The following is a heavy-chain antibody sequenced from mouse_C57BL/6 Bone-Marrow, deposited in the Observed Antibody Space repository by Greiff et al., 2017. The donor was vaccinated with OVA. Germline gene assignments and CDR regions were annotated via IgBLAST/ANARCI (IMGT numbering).Heavy chain of an antibody. CDR3: ARDRVYYGSSYGYFDV. V-gene: IGHV5-4*01. Sequence: DVKLVESGGGLVKPGGSLKLSCAASGFTFSSYAMSWVRQTPEKRLEWVATISDGGSYTYYPDNVKGRFTISRDNAKNNLYLQMSHLKSEDTAMYYCARDRVYYGSSYGYFDVWGTGTTVTVSS. CDR1: GFTFSSYA. CDR2: ISDGGSYT. J-gene: IGHJ1*03. D-gene: IGHD1-1*01.